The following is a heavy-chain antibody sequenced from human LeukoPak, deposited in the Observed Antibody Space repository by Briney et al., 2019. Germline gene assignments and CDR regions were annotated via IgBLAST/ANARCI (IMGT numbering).Heavy chain of an antibody. Sequence: GASVKVSCKASGYTFTSYGISWVRQAPGQGLEWMGWINPNNGDTNYAQKFQGRVTMTRDTSISTAYMELGRLRSDDTAVYYCARDSSGWYGAFDYWGQGTLVTVSS. J-gene: IGHJ4*02. CDR3: ARDSSGWYGAFDY. V-gene: IGHV1-2*02. D-gene: IGHD6-19*01. CDR1: GYTFTSYG. CDR2: INPNNGDT.